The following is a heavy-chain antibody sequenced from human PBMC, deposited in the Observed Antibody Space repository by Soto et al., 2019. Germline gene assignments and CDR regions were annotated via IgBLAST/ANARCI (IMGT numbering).Heavy chain of an antibody. CDR2: ISAYNGNT. V-gene: IGHV1-18*01. CDR1: GYTFTSYG. CDR3: ARGNCSSTSCPPLIYGMDV. Sequence: VEFSCKASGYTFTSYGSSWVRQAPGQGLEWMGWISAYNGNTNYAQKLQGRYPMTTDTSTSTAYMELRSLRSDDTAVYYCARGNCSSTSCPPLIYGMDVWGQGTTVTVSS. J-gene: IGHJ6*02. D-gene: IGHD2-2*01.